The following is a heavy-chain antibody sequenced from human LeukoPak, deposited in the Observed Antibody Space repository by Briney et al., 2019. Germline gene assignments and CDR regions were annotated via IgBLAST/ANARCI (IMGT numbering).Heavy chain of an antibody. J-gene: IGHJ4*02. Sequence: PGGSLRLSCAASGFTVSTNYMSWVRQAPGKGLERVSVIYSGGSTFYADSVKGRFTIPRDNSKNTVYLQMNSLRAEDTAMYYCARGGSGSSLYYFDYWGQGTLVTVSS. CDR1: GFTVSTNY. CDR3: ARGGSGSSLYYFDY. D-gene: IGHD3-10*01. CDR2: IYSGGST. V-gene: IGHV3-53*01.